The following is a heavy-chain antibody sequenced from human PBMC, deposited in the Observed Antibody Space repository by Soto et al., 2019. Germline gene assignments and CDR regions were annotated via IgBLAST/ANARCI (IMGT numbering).Heavy chain of an antibody. CDR2: IHHSGST. V-gene: IGHV4-34*01. Sequence: PSETLSLTCTAYGESFNGYYWSWIRQPPGKGLEWIGEIHHSGSTTYNPSLKSRVTFSIDTSKRQFSLKVRSVTAADTAVYYCARGKRGSSWYRGEEKYYYYGMDVWGQGTPVTVSS. J-gene: IGHJ6*02. CDR3: ARGKRGSSWYRGEEKYYYYGMDV. D-gene: IGHD6-13*01. CDR1: GESFNGYY.